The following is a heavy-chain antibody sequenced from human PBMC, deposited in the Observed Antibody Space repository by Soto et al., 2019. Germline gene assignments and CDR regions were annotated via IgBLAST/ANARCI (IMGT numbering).Heavy chain of an antibody. CDR3: ARAYGSGSYYRVYNWFDP. D-gene: IGHD3-10*01. Sequence: SETLSLTCTVSGGSISSSSYYWGWIRQPPGKGLEWIGSIYYSGSTYYNPSLKSRVTISVDTSKNQFSLKLSSVTAADTAVYYCARAYGSGSYYRVYNWFDPWGQGTLVTVSS. V-gene: IGHV4-39*07. CDR1: GGSISSSSYY. J-gene: IGHJ5*02. CDR2: IYYSGST.